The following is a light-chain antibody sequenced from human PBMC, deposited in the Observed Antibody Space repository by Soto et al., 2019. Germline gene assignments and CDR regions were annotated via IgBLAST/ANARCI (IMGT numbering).Light chain of an antibody. Sequence: DIQMTQSPSTLSGSVGXRVTITCRASQTISSWLAWYQQKPGKAPKLLIYKASTLKSGVPSRFSVSGSGTEFTLTISSLQPDDFATYYCQHYNSYSEAFGQGTKVDIK. V-gene: IGKV1-5*03. CDR3: QHYNSYSEA. CDR2: KAS. J-gene: IGKJ1*01. CDR1: QTISSW.